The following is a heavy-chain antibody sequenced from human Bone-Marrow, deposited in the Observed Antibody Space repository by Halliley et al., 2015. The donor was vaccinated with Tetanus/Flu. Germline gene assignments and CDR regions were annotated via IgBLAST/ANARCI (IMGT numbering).Heavy chain of an antibody. CDR2: INSGGTT. CDR3: AREGYGDYVGAFDV. V-gene: IGHV3-53*01. J-gene: IGHJ3*01. Sequence: VQLVQSGGGLIQPGGSLRLSCAASGLRVSTNFVSWLRQAPGKGLEWVSLINSGGTTTYADSVKGRFTISRDISKNMVYLEMNSLRAEDTAVYYCAREGYGDYVGAFDVWGRGTMVTVSS. CDR1: GLRVSTNF. D-gene: IGHD4-17*01.